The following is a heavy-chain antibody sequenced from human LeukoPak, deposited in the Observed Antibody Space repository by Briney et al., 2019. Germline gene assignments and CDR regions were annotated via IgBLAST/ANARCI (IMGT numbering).Heavy chain of an antibody. V-gene: IGHV3-21*01. Sequence: GSLRLSCTASGFTFSSDSINWVRQAPGKGLEWISFISSSSRYIYYADSVKGRFTVSRDNAKNSSYLQINSLRADDTALYYCARGMTASAFDYWGQETPVTVSS. D-gene: IGHD5-18*01. CDR1: GFTFSSDS. CDR2: ISSSSRYI. CDR3: ARGMTASAFDY. J-gene: IGHJ4*02.